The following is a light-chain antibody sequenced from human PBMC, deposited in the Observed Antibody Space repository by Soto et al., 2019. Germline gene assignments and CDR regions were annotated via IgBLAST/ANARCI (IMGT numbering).Light chain of an antibody. CDR1: QRVXSNS. CDR3: QQYGRATPT. V-gene: IGKV3-20*01. J-gene: IGKJ1*01. Sequence: IGLTQCACTLSLSPGERGTLSCRASQRVXSNSVAWYQQKPGQAPRLLXDGASSSVDGSPDSLRGAGSATAFTRTISRLDPADCVVYVCQQYGRATPTFGQGTKVDI. CDR2: GAS.